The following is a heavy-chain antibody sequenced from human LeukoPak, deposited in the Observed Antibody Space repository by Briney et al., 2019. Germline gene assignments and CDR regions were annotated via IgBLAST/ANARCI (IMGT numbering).Heavy chain of an antibody. Sequence: GGSLRLSCVASGFTFSSYAMSWVRQAPGKGLEWVSAISGSGGSTYYADSVKGRFTISRDNSKNTLYLQMNSLRAEDTAVYYCARDFYGVLIDYWGQGTLVTVSS. CDR2: ISGSGGST. CDR1: GFTFSSYA. D-gene: IGHD4-17*01. J-gene: IGHJ4*02. V-gene: IGHV3-23*01. CDR3: ARDFYGVLIDY.